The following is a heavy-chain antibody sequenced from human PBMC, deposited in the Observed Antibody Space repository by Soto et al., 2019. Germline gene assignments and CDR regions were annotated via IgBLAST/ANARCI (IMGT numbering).Heavy chain of an antibody. Sequence: QVQLVQSGAEVKKPGASVKVSCSASGYTFSSSPLHWVRKAHGQRPEWMGWINTANDDTKYSQKFQDRVTLTRDTSASTAYMEVSSLTPEDTAVYYCARDEGVASGNWGQGTLVTVSS. CDR2: INTANDDT. D-gene: IGHD5-12*01. CDR1: GYTFSSSP. V-gene: IGHV1-3*04. J-gene: IGHJ4*02. CDR3: ARDEGVASGN.